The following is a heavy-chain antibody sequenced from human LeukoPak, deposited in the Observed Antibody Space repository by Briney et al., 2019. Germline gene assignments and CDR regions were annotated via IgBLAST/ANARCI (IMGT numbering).Heavy chain of an antibody. J-gene: IGHJ4*02. CDR2: IWYDGSNK. V-gene: IGHV3-33*01. CDR3: AREASTVVTQAVAYYFDY. CDR1: GFTFSSYG. Sequence: GGSLRLTCAASGFTFSSYGMHWVRQAPGKGLEWVAVIWYDGSNKYYADSVKGRFTISRDNFKNTLYLQMNSLRAEDTAVYYRAREASTVVTQAVAYYFDYWGQGTLVTVSS. D-gene: IGHD4-23*01.